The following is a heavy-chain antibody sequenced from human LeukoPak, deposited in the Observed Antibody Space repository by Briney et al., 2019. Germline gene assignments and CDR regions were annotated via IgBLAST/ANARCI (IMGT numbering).Heavy chain of an antibody. J-gene: IGHJ4*02. CDR1: GFTLRNYA. D-gene: IGHD2-8*01. CDR2: ADGSGAAT. V-gene: IGHV3-23*01. Sequence: GGSLRLSCTASGFTLRNYAMSWVRQAPGKGLVWISAADGSGAATYYADSVRGRFTVSRDNSKNTLYLQMDSLRDDDTAVYFCAKDRPNGFDYWGRGTRVTVSS. CDR3: AKDRPNGFDY.